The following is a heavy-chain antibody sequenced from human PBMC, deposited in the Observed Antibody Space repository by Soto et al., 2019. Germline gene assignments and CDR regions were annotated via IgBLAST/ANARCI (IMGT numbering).Heavy chain of an antibody. CDR1: GFTFSSYA. Sequence: HPGGSLRLSCAASGFTFSSYALSWVRQAPGKGLEWVSGFSASDGSTQYADYVKGRFTISRDNSKNTLFLEMNSLTAEDTAVYHCAKSRVAAAGTGAFDIWGQGTMVTVSS. D-gene: IGHD6-13*01. J-gene: IGHJ3*02. V-gene: IGHV3-23*01. CDR3: AKSRVAAAGTGAFDI. CDR2: FSASDGST.